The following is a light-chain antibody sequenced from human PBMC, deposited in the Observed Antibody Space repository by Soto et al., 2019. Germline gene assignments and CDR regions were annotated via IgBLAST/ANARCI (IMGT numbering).Light chain of an antibody. CDR3: GTWDSSLSVGRV. CDR1: SSKIGNNY. J-gene: IGLJ3*02. V-gene: IGLV1-51*01. Sequence: QSVLTQPPSVSAAPGQKFTISCSGRSSKIGNNYVSWYQQLPGTAPKLLIYDNNKRPSGIPDRFSGSKSGTSATLGITGLQTGDEADYYCGTWDSSLSVGRVFGGGTKLTVL. CDR2: DNN.